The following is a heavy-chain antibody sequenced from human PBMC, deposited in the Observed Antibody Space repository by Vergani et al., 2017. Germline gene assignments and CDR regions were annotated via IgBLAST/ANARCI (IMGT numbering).Heavy chain of an antibody. Sequence: QLQLQESGPGLVKPSATLSLTCSVSGASIRSSNYYWGWIRQPPGKGLEWIASIYYSGSTYYNPSLKSRVTISVDTSKNHFSLKLSSVTAADPAVYFCARHSTVEWLVKLGWIDPWGQGILVTVSS. J-gene: IGHJ5*02. CDR3: ARHSTVEWLVKLGWIDP. CDR1: GASIRSSNYY. V-gene: IGHV4-39*01. D-gene: IGHD6-19*01. CDR2: IYYSGST.